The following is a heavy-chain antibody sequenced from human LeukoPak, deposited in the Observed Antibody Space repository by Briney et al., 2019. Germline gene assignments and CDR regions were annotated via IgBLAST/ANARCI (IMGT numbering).Heavy chain of an antibody. CDR1: GGTFSSYA. Sequence: GASVKVSCKASGGTFSSYAISWVRQAPGQGLEWVGGIIPTFGTTNYAQKFQGRVTITTDESTSTAYMELSSLRSEDTAVYYCARGASSWYSAFDIWGQGTMVTVSS. CDR2: IIPTFGTT. V-gene: IGHV1-69*05. J-gene: IGHJ3*02. CDR3: ARGASSWYSAFDI. D-gene: IGHD6-13*01.